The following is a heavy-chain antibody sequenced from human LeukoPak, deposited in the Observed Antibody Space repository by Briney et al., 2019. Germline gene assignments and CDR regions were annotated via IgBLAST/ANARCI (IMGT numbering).Heavy chain of an antibody. CDR2: ISAYNGNT. D-gene: IGHD3-10*01. V-gene: IGHV1-18*04. Sequence: ASVKVSCTASGYTFTSYGISWVRQAPGQGLEWMGWISAYNGNTNYAQKLQGRVTMTTDTSTSTAYMELRSLRSDDTAVYYCARSTGYYGSGSWWFDPWGQGTLVTVSS. CDR3: ARSTGYYGSGSWWFDP. J-gene: IGHJ5*02. CDR1: GYTFTSYG.